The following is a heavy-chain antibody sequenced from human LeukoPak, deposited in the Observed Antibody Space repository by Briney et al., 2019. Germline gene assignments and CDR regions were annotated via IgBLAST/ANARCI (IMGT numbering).Heavy chain of an antibody. CDR1: GYSFNDYY. V-gene: IGHV1-2*02. CDR3: ARDCVGGRSAGGY. J-gene: IGHJ4*02. D-gene: IGHD3-10*01. Sequence: ASVKGSCKASGYSFNDYYMHWVRQAPGQGLEWMGWINPKSGGTNFAHKLQGRVALTTDTSMTTAYIELSALRSDDTAVYYCARDCVGGRSAGGYWGQGTLVTVSS. CDR2: INPKSGGT.